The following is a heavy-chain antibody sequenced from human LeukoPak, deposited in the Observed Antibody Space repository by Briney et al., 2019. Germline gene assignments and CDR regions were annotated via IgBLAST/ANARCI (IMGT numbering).Heavy chain of an antibody. V-gene: IGHV4-59*01. CDR2: IYYRGST. CDR3: ARQTDLHDYVWGSDRYTSHYFDY. CDR1: GGSISSDY. J-gene: IGHJ4*02. D-gene: IGHD3-16*02. Sequence: SETLSLTCTVSGGSISSDYWSWIRQPPGKGLEWIGYIYYRGSTNYNPSLKSRVTISVDKSRNQFSLKLSSVTAADTAVYYCARQTDLHDYVWGSDRYTSHYFDYRGQGTLVTVSS.